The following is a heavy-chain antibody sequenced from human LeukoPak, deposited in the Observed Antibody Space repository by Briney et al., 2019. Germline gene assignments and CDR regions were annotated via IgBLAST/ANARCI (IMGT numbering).Heavy chain of an antibody. D-gene: IGHD4/OR15-4a*01. CDR2: IYYGRTT. J-gene: IGHJ4*02. CDR3: VRHDGRGGATMGALDS. CDR1: GDSISSSSHH. Sequence: SETLSLTCTISGDSISSSSHHWGWIRQSPGKGLEWIGSIYYGRTTYYNPSLNNRVSISVVTSKNQFSLQLNSMSAADTAVYYCVRHDGRGGATMGALDSWGQGSLVTVSS. V-gene: IGHV4-39*01.